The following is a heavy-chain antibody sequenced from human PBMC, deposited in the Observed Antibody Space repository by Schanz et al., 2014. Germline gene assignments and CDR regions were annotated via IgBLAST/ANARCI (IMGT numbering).Heavy chain of an antibody. D-gene: IGHD1-1*01. V-gene: IGHV3-21*06. Sequence: EVQLVESGGGLVKPGGSLRLSCTASGFSFDSYNMNWVRQSPGKGLEWVAFLSFDSRHIYYADSVKGRFTISRDNAKSSFPPQMTSLRADDTAVYYCARDGVAATTDFEYWGQGALVTVSS. CDR3: ARDGVAATTDFEY. CDR1: GFSFDSYN. J-gene: IGHJ4*02. CDR2: LSFDSRHI.